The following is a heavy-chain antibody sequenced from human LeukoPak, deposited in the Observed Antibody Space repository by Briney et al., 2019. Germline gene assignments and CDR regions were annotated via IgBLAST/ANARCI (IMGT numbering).Heavy chain of an antibody. V-gene: IGHV3-23*01. Sequence: PGGSLRLSCAASGYTFSDFSVNWVRQAPGEGLEWVSGISGSSGGTYYADSVKGRFTISRDNSKDTLYLQLNSLRADDTAVYYCAKGGRGMTTVTTDAFDVWGQGTVVTVSS. D-gene: IGHD4-17*01. CDR1: GYTFSDFS. J-gene: IGHJ3*01. CDR3: AKGGRGMTTVTTDAFDV. CDR2: ISGSSGGT.